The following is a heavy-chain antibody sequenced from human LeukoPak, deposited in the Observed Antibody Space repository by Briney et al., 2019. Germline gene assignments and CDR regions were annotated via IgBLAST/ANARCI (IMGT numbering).Heavy chain of an antibody. J-gene: IGHJ5*02. D-gene: IGHD6-13*01. CDR2: VSAYNGDT. Sequence: ASVKVSCKASGYTFSTYGISWVRQAPGQGLQWMGWVSAYNGDTNYAQKLQGRVTMTTDTSTSTAYMELRSLRSDDTAVYYCARDFGYGSIPNWFDPWGQGTLVTVSS. CDR3: ARDFGYGSIPNWFDP. V-gene: IGHV1-18*01. CDR1: GYTFSTYG.